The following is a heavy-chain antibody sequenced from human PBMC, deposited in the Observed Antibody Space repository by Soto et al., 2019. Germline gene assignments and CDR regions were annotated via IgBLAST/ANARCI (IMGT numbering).Heavy chain of an antibody. CDR3: ARQRTSVVTQAYFDA. V-gene: IGHV4-39*01. CDR1: GDSISSRSYY. D-gene: IGHD2-21*02. CDR2: IYYSGST. J-gene: IGHJ4*02. Sequence: PSETLSLTCTVTGDSISSRSYYWGWIRQPPGKGLEWIGSIYYSGSTYNNPSLRSRVSMSIDTSKDQFSLKLKSVTAADTALYLCARQRTSVVTQAYFDAWGQGSLVTVS.